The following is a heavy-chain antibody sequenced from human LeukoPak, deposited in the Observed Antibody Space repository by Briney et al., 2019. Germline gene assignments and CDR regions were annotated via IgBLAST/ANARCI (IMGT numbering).Heavy chain of an antibody. CDR2: IRSKANSYAT. D-gene: IGHD3-22*01. CDR1: GLTFSGSA. Sequence: GGSLKLSCAASGLTFSGSAMHWVRQASGKGLEWVGRIRSKANSYATAYAASVKGRFTISRDDSKNTAYLQMNSLKTEDTAVYYCTRPTYDSSGYGAFDIWGQGTMVTVSS. V-gene: IGHV3-73*01. J-gene: IGHJ3*02. CDR3: TRPTYDSSGYGAFDI.